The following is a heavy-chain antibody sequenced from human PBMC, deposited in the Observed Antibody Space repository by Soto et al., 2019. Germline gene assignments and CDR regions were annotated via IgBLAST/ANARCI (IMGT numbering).Heavy chain of an antibody. D-gene: IGHD3-9*01. V-gene: IGHV1-24*01. CDR3: ATSTYYDILTGYYPGFQH. Sequence: ASVKVSCKVSGYTLTELSMHWVRQAPGKGLEWMGGFDPEDGETIYAQKFQGRVTMTEDTSTDTAYMELSSLRSEDTAVYYCATSTYYDILTGYYPGFQHWGQGTLVTVSS. CDR2: FDPEDGET. CDR1: GYTLTELS. J-gene: IGHJ1*01.